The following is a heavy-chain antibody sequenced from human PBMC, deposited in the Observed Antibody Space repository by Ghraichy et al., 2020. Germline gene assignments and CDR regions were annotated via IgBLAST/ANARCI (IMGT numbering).Heavy chain of an antibody. CDR1: RETVCSHD. J-gene: IGHJ4*02. CDR3: ARGLFVIFGVVIYRGVQAGFDY. CDR2: MNPNSGNT. V-gene: IGHV1-8*01. D-gene: IGHD3-3*01. Sequence: ASVKVSCKAARETVCSHDIIFELQCTLQGVEKMGWMNPNSGNTGYAQKFQGRVTMTRNTSISTAYMELSSLRSEDTAVYYCARGLFVIFGVVIYRGVQAGFDYWGQ.